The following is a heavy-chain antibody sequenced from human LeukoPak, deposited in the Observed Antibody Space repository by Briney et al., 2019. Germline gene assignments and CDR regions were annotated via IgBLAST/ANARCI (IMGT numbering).Heavy chain of an antibody. V-gene: IGHV3-64*01. CDR3: ARDSGSGWYVNWFDP. CDR1: GFTFSNYA. Sequence: GGSLRLSCAASGFTFSNYAMSWVRQAPGKGLEYVSAISSNGGSTYYANSVKGRFTISRDNSKNTLYLQMGSLRAEDMAVYYCARDSGSGWYVNWFDPWGQGTLVTVSS. CDR2: ISSNGGST. D-gene: IGHD6-19*01. J-gene: IGHJ5*02.